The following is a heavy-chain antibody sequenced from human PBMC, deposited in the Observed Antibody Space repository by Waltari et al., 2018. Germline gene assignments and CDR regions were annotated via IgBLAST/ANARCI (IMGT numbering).Heavy chain of an antibody. CDR3: ARSRGDGYYYYMDV. D-gene: IGHD3-16*01. V-gene: IGHV4-59*01. Sequence: QVQLQESGSGLVKPSETLSLTCTVSGGSISTYYWSWIRQPPVKGLEWIGFSHHSGNTNYRPSLKSRAIISIDTSKNQFALKLTSVTAADTAVYYCARSRGDGYYYYMDVWGNGTTVTVPS. J-gene: IGHJ6*03. CDR1: GGSISTYY. CDR2: SHHSGNT.